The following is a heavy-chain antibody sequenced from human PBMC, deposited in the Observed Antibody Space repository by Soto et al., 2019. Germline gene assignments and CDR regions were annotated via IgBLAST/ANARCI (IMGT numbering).Heavy chain of an antibody. J-gene: IGHJ5*02. CDR2: INPDVSRT. CDR1: GFIFSSYW. D-gene: IGHD3-16*01. Sequence: EVQLVESGGGLVPPGGSLRLACAASGFIFSSYWMHWVRPAPGQGLAWVSRINPDVSRTTYADSVTGRFTISRDNAKDTVFLQRNSLRAEDTAVYYCARVKLGSYDWFDPWGKGILVAVSS. V-gene: IGHV3-74*01. CDR3: ARVKLGSYDWFDP.